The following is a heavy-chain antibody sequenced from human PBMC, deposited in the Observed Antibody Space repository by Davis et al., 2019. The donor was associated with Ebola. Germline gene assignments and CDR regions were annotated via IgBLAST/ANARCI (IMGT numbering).Heavy chain of an antibody. CDR3: ATSVWGSYKDAFDI. CDR2: ISAYNGNT. V-gene: IGHV1-18*01. J-gene: IGHJ3*02. CDR1: GYTFNLYG. D-gene: IGHD3-16*01. Sequence: ASVKVSCKASGYTFNLYGISWVRQAPGQGLEWMGWISAYNGNTNYAQKLQGRVTITADKSTSTAYMELSSLRSEDTAVYYCATSVWGSYKDAFDIWGQGTMVTVSS.